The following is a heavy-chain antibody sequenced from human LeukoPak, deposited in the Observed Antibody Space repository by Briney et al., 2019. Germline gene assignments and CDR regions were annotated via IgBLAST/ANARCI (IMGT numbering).Heavy chain of an antibody. CDR3: ATEWSERDY. V-gene: IGHV3-21*01. CDR2: ISSSSSYI. Sequence: GGSLRLSCAASGFTFGSYSMNWVRQAPGKGLEWVSSISSSSSYIYYADSVKGRFTISRDNAKNSLYLQMNSLRAEDTAVYYCATEWSERDYWGQGTLVTVSS. D-gene: IGHD3-3*01. J-gene: IGHJ4*02. CDR1: GFTFGSYS.